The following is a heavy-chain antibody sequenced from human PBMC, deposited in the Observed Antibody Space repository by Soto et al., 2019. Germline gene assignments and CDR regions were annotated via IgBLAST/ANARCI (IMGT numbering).Heavy chain of an antibody. CDR3: ARLEYITGTLYYYYYYGMDV. D-gene: IGHD1-20*01. Sequence: GASVKVSCKASGGTFSSYAISWVRQAPGQGLEWMGGIIPIFGTANYAQKFQGRVTITADKSTSTAYMELSSLRSEDTAVYYCARLEYITGTLYYYYYYGMDVWGQGTTVTSP. J-gene: IGHJ6*02. CDR2: IIPIFGTA. CDR1: GGTFSSYA. V-gene: IGHV1-69*06.